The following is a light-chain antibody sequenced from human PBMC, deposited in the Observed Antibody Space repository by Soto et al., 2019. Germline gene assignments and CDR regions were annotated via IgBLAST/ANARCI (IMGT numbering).Light chain of an antibody. CDR1: QNVRSY. V-gene: IGKV3-11*01. J-gene: IGKJ5*01. CDR3: QQRTNWPTST. CDR2: DAS. Sequence: EIVLTQSPATLSLSPGERATLSCRASQNVRSYLAWYQQKPGQAPRLLIHDASSRATGIPDRFSGSGSGTDFPLTISSLDPEDSAVYYCQQRTNWPTSTFGQGTRLEIK.